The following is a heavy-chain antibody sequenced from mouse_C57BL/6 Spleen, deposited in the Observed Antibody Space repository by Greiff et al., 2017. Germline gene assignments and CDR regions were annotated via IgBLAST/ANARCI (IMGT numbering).Heavy chain of an antibody. J-gene: IGHJ2*01. CDR2: IYPGDGDT. CDR1: GYAFSSSW. D-gene: IGHD1-1*01. V-gene: IGHV1-82*01. Sequence: VQLQQSGPELVKPGASVKISCKASGYAFSSSWMNWVKQRPGKGLEWIGRIYPGDGDTNYNGKFKGKATMTADKSSSTAYIQLSSLTAEDSAVYFGARPFITTVVAPFDYWGQGTTLTVSS. CDR3: ARPFITTVVAPFDY.